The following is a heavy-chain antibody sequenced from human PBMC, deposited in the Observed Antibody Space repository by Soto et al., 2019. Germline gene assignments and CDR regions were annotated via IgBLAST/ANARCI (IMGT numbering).Heavy chain of an antibody. D-gene: IGHD2-15*01. CDR3: ARHGDSTVVTDFDF. CDR2: IYYSGST. Sequence: SSETLYLTCTVSGGSIISGSYFWGWIRQPPGKGLEWIGNIYYSGSTYYNPSLKSRVTISVDTSKNQFSLRLSSVTAADTAVYYCARHGDSTVVTDFDFWGQGTLVTSPQ. CDR1: GGSIISGSYF. V-gene: IGHV4-39*01. J-gene: IGHJ4*02.